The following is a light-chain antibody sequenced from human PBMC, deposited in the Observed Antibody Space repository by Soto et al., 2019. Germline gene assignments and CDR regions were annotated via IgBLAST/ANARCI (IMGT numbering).Light chain of an antibody. V-gene: IGKV3-11*01. J-gene: IGKJ5*01. Sequence: VLRHSPAALSLYKGERATLSCRTSLSVSVYLDWYQQKPGQAPRLLISDASNRATGIPARFSGSGSGTDFTLTISSLEPEDFAVYYCPQLQDCPPITIGQGGRLEV. CDR1: LSVSVY. CDR2: DAS. CDR3: PQLQDCPPIT.